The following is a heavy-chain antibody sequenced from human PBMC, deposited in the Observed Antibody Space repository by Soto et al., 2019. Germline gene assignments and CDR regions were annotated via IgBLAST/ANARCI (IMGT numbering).Heavy chain of an antibody. Sequence: SETLSLTCAVSGGSISSGGYSWSWIQQPPGKGLEWIGYIYHSGSTYYNTSLKSRVNISVDRSKNQFSLKLSSVTAADTAVYFCVRGVLSWGQGTLVTVSS. V-gene: IGHV4-30-2*01. CDR3: VRGVLS. J-gene: IGHJ1*01. CDR2: IYHSGST. D-gene: IGHD3-10*01. CDR1: GGSISSGGYS.